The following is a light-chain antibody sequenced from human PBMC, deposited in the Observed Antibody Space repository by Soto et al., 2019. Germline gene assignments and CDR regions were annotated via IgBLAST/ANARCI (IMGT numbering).Light chain of an antibody. J-gene: IGLJ2*01. V-gene: IGLV2-14*01. CDR3: QSYDSSLSGSV. CDR1: SSDVGGYNY. Sequence: QSALTQPASVSGSPGQSITISCTGTSSDVGGYNYVSWYQQHPGKAPKLMIYEVSNRPSGVSNRFSGSKSGSSASLAITGLQAEDEADYHCQSYDSSLSGSVFGGGTKLTVL. CDR2: EVS.